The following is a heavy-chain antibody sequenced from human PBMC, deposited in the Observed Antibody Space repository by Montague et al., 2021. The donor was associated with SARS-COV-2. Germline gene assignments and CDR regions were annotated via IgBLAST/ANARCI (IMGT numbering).Heavy chain of an antibody. D-gene: IGHD3-22*01. Sequence: CAISGDSVSSNSAAWNWIRQSPSRGLEWLGRTYYRSKWYNDYAVFVKSRITINPDTSKNQFSLKLTSVTAADTAVYYCARGQEGVNMVLVVLGFYYYMDVWGKGTTVTVSS. CDR3: ARGQEGVNMVLVVLGFYYYMDV. CDR1: GDSVSSNSAA. CDR2: TYYRSKWYN. J-gene: IGHJ6*03. V-gene: IGHV6-1*01.